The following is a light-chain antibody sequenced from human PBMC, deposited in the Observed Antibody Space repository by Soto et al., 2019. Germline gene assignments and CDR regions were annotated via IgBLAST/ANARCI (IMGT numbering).Light chain of an antibody. CDR1: SSDVGGFNY. J-gene: IGLJ1*01. CDR3: SLYTSTSTLYV. CDR2: EVS. V-gene: IGLV2-14*01. Sequence: QSAMTQPASVSGCRGQSITSSCTGTSSDVGGFNYVSWYQQHPGKAPKVMIYEVSNRASGVSNRFSGSKSGNTASLTISGLQAEDEADYYCSLYTSTSTLYVFGTGTKVTVL.